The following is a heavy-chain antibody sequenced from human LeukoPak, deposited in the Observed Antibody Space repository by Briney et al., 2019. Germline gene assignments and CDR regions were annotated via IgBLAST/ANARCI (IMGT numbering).Heavy chain of an antibody. Sequence: PGGSLRLSCAASGFTFSSYWMHWVRQAPGQGLVWLSRLSTDGSSTDYADSVKGRFTISRDNAKNTLYLQMNSLRAEDTAVYYCARGPTRANSTDYWGQGALVTVSS. CDR3: ARGPTRANSTDY. J-gene: IGHJ4*02. CDR2: LSTDGSST. CDR1: GFTFSSYW. D-gene: IGHD2/OR15-2a*01. V-gene: IGHV3-74*01.